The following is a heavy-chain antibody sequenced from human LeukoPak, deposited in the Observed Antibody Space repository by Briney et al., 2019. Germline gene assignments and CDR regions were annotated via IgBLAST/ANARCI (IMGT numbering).Heavy chain of an antibody. J-gene: IGHJ4*02. CDR1: GGTFSSYA. V-gene: IGHV1-8*02. Sequence: ASVKVSCKASGGTFSSYAISWVRQATGQGLEWMGWMNPNSGNTGYAQKFQGRVTMTRNTSISTAYMELSSLRSEDTAVYYCARGRGGNGFDYWGQGTLVTVSS. CDR2: MNPNSGNT. D-gene: IGHD4-23*01. CDR3: ARGRGGNGFDY.